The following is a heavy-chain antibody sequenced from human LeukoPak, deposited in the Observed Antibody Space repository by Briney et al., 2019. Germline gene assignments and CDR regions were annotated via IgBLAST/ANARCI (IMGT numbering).Heavy chain of an antibody. CDR3: AGVSRYSSSWSYYFDY. CDR2: ISSSGSTI. CDR1: GFTFSSYE. V-gene: IGHV3-48*03. Sequence: GGSLRLSCAASGFTFSSYEMNWVRQAPGKGLEWVSYISSSGSTIYYADSVKGRFTISRDNAKNSLYLQMNSLRAEDTAVYYCAGVSRYSSSWSYYFDYWGQGTLVTVSS. D-gene: IGHD6-13*01. J-gene: IGHJ4*02.